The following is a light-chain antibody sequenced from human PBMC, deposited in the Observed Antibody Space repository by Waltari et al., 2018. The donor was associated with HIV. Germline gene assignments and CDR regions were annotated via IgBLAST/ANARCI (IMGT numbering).Light chain of an antibody. CDR1: QSVLSNSTHKTH. Sequence: DIVMTQSPDSLAVSLGERATINCKSSQSVLSNSTHKTHLAWYQQKPGQPPKLLIYWASTRDSGVPDRFSGSGSGTDFTLTISSLQAEDVAVYYCQQYYTTPRTFGQGTKVEIK. J-gene: IGKJ1*01. V-gene: IGKV4-1*01. CDR3: QQYYTTPRT. CDR2: WAS.